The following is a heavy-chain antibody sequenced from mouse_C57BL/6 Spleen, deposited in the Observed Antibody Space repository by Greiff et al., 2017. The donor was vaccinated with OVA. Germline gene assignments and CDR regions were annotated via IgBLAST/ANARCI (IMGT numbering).Heavy chain of an antibody. V-gene: IGHV5-4*01. J-gene: IGHJ3*01. CDR3: ARQGDYDEGWFAY. CDR1: GFTFSSYA. D-gene: IGHD2-4*01. CDR2: ISDGGSYT. Sequence: EVQRVESGGGLVKPGGSLKLSCAASGFTFSSYAMSWVRQTPEKRLEWVATISDGGSYTYYPDNVKGRFTIARDNAKNNLYLQMSHLKSEDTAMYYCARQGDYDEGWFAYWGQGTLVTVSA.